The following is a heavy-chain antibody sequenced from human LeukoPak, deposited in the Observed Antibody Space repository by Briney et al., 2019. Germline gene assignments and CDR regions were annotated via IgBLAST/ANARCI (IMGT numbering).Heavy chain of an antibody. CDR1: GYTFTSYS. CDR2: ISAYNGNT. J-gene: IGHJ4*02. D-gene: IGHD5-18*01. V-gene: IGHV1-18*01. CDR3: ASPGYSLVY. Sequence: ASVKVSCKASGYTFTSYSISWVRQAPGQGLEWMGWISAYNGNTNYAQKLQGRVTMTTDTSTSTVYMELRSLRSDDTAVYYCASPGYSLVYWGQGTLVTVSS.